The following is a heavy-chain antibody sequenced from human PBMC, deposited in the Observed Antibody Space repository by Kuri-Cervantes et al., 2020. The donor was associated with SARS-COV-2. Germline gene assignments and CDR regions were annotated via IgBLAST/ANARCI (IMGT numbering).Heavy chain of an antibody. CDR3: ARASGYDFWSGYNYYYYYMDV. CDR2: ISSSSSYI. D-gene: IGHD3-3*01. CDR1: GFTFSSYW. J-gene: IGHJ6*03. Sequence: GESLKISCAASGFTFSSYWMHWVRQAPGKGLEWVSSISSSSSYIYYADSVKGRFTISRDNAKNSLYLQMNSLRAEDTAVYYCARASGYDFWSGYNYYYYYMDVWGKGTTVTVSS. V-gene: IGHV3-21*01.